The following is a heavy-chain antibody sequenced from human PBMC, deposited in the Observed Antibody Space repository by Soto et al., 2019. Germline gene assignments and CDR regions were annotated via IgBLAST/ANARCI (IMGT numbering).Heavy chain of an antibody. J-gene: IGHJ4*02. D-gene: IGHD1-26*01. CDR2: IYYSGTT. V-gene: IGHV4-28*01. CDR1: GYSISSSNW. Sequence: QVQLQESGPGLVKPSDTLSLTCAVSGYSISSSNWWGWIRQSPGKGLEWIGYIYYSGTTYYNPTLKSLVTMSVYTSKTHVHLKLTSVTAVETAVYYCARREIQGPIDYWGQGTLVTVSS. CDR3: ARREIQGPIDY.